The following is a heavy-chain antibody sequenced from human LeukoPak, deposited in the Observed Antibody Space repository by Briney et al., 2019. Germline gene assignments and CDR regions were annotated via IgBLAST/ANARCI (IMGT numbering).Heavy chain of an antibody. CDR3: ARDLSMAGVGCSHIDY. D-gene: IGHD6-19*01. CDR2: ISYDGSNK. V-gene: IGHV3-30-3*01. J-gene: IGHJ4*02. CDR1: GFTFSSYA. Sequence: GGSLRLSCAASGFTFSSYAMHWVRQAPGKGLEWVAVISYDGSNKYYADSVKGRFTISRDNSKNTLYLQMNSLRAEDTAVYYCARDLSMAGVGCSHIDYWGQGTLVTVSS.